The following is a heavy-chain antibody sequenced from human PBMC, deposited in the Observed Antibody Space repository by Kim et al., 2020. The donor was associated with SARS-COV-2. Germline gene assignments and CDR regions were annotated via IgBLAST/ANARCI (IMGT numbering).Heavy chain of an antibody. Sequence: SLKSRVTVSVDTSKNQFSLKLTSLTAADTAVYYCAGGSVWFGEWEYYFDYWGQGTLATVSS. CDR3: AGGSVWFGEWEYYFDY. V-gene: IGHV4-39*01. J-gene: IGHJ4*02. D-gene: IGHD3-10*01.